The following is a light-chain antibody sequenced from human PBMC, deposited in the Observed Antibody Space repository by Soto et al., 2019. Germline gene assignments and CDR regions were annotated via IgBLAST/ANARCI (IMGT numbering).Light chain of an antibody. CDR1: QRVSSSY. Sequence: EIVMTQSPGTLSLSPGERATLSCRASQRVSSSYLAWYQQKPGQAPSLLIYGASIRATGIPARFSGSGSGTDFTLAISSLEPEDFAVYYCQQRTDWPLTFGGGTKVDI. J-gene: IGKJ4*01. CDR3: QQRTDWPLT. V-gene: IGKV3D-20*02. CDR2: GAS.